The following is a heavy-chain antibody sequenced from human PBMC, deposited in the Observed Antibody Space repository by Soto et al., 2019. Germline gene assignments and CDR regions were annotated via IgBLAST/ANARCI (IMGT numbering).Heavy chain of an antibody. CDR3: ARDRAEGSSSTPAGGMDV. Sequence: SETLSLTCSVSGGSIRTYYWNWIRQPPGGGLEWIAYIHYSGVTNYSPSLRGRVSISIDRSNNEFSLKVSSVTAADTAVYYCARDRAEGSSSTPAGGMDVWGPGTTVTVSS. CDR2: IHYSGVT. CDR1: GGSIRTYY. D-gene: IGHD6-6*01. J-gene: IGHJ6*02. V-gene: IGHV4-59*01.